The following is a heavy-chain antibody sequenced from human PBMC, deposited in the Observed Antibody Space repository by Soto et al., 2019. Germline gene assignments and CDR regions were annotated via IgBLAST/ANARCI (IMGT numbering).Heavy chain of an antibody. J-gene: IGHJ4*02. CDR3: AKQTHSLDASPDY. D-gene: IGHD5-18*01. CDR1: GFTFSSYA. CDR2: ISGSGGST. Sequence: GGSLRLSCAASGFTFSSYAMSWVRQAPGKGLEWVSAISGSGGSTYYADSVKGRFTISRDNSKNTLYLQMNSLRAEDTSVYYCAKQTHSLDASPDYWGQGTLVTVSS. V-gene: IGHV3-23*01.